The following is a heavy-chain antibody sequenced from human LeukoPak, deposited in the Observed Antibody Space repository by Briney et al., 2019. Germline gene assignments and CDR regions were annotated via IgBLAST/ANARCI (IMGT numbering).Heavy chain of an antibody. CDR1: GGTFSNYA. V-gene: IGHV1-69*13. Sequence: SVKVSCKASGGTFSNYAISWVRQAPGQGLEWMGGIIPIFGTANYLQKFQGRVTITADESSSSVYMELSSLRSEDTAVYYCARDTSSSQQGAFDIWGQGTMVTVSS. J-gene: IGHJ3*02. D-gene: IGHD6-13*01. CDR3: ARDTSSSQQGAFDI. CDR2: IIPIFGTA.